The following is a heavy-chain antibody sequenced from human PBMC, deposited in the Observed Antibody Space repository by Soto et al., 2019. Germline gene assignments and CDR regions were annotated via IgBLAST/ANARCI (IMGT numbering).Heavy chain of an antibody. J-gene: IGHJ3*02. D-gene: IGHD2-15*01. CDR3: SRHVRGIVVVVAATLAFDI. Sequence: SETLSLTCTVSGGSISSYYWSWIRQPPGKGLKWIGYIYYSGSTNYNPSLKSRVTISVDTSKNQFSLKLSSVTAADTAVYYCSRHVRGIVVVVAATLAFDIWGQGTMVTVSS. V-gene: IGHV4-59*08. CDR2: IYYSGST. CDR1: GGSISSYY.